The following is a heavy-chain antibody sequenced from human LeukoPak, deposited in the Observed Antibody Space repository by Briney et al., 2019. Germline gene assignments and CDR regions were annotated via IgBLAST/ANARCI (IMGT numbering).Heavy chain of an antibody. CDR3: ARGGNWNADY. V-gene: IGHV4-59*01. CDR1: GGSISSYY. Sequence: SETLSLTCTVSGGSISSYYWRWIRQPPGKGLEWIGYIYYSGSTNYNPSLKSRVTISVDTSKNQFSLKLSSVTAADTAVYYCARGGNWNADYWGQGTLVTVSS. D-gene: IGHD1-20*01. CDR2: IYYSGST. J-gene: IGHJ4*02.